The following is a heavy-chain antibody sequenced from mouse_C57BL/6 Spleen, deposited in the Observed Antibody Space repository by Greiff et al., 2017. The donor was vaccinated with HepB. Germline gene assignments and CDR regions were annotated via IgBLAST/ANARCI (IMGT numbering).Heavy chain of an antibody. Sequence: QVQLKQPGAELVRPGSSVKLSCKASGYTFTSYWMDWVKQRPGQGLEWIGNIDPSDSETHYNQKFKDKATLTVDKSSSTAYMQLISLTSEDSAVYYCARPPYDPRWYFDVWGTGTTVTVSS. CDR1: GYTFTSYW. CDR3: ARPPYDPRWYFDV. V-gene: IGHV1-61*01. CDR2: IDPSDSET. J-gene: IGHJ1*03. D-gene: IGHD2-12*01.